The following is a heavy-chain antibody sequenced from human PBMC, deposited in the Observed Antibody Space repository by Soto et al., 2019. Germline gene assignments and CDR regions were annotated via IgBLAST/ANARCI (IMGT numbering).Heavy chain of an antibody. Sequence: GGSLRLTCAASGFTFSSYSMNWVRQAPGKGLEWVSSISSSSSYIYYADSVKGRFTISRDNAKNSLYLQMNSLRAEDTAVYYCARDPPYDILTGYTPWGQGTLVTVSS. CDR2: ISSSSSYI. CDR3: ARDPPYDILTGYTP. D-gene: IGHD3-9*01. J-gene: IGHJ5*02. V-gene: IGHV3-21*01. CDR1: GFTFSSYS.